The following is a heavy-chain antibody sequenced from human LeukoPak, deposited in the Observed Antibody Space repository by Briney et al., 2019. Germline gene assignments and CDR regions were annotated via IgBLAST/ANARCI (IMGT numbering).Heavy chain of an antibody. D-gene: IGHD5-12*01. Sequence: PSETLSLTCTVSGGSFNSGSYYWSWIRQPAGKGLEWVGRIYTSGSTNYNPSLKSRVTISVDTSKNQFSLQLTSVTAADTAVYYCARAMRVDRFFDYWGKGILVTVSS. V-gene: IGHV4-61*02. J-gene: IGHJ4*02. CDR2: IYTSGST. CDR1: GGSFNSGSYY. CDR3: ARAMRVDRFFDY.